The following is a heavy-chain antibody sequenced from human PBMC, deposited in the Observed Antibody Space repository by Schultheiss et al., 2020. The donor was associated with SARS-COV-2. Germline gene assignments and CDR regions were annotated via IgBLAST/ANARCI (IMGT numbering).Heavy chain of an antibody. D-gene: IGHD3/OR15-3a*01. CDR1: GFTFSSYA. Sequence: GGSLRLSCAASGFTFSSYAISWVRQAPGKGLGWVAVISYDGNNKYYADSVKGRFTISRDNSKNTLYLQMSSLRAEDTAVYYCAKHSPTWTYFDYWGQGTLVTVSS. CDR2: ISYDGNNK. V-gene: IGHV3-30*18. CDR3: AKHSPTWTYFDY. J-gene: IGHJ4*02.